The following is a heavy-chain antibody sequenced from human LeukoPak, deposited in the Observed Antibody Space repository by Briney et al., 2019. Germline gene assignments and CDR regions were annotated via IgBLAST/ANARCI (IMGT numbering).Heavy chain of an antibody. J-gene: IGHJ4*02. CDR2: FDPEDGET. D-gene: IGHD6-13*01. Sequence: ASVRVSCKVSGYTLTELSVHWVRQAPGKGLEWMGGFDPEDGETIYAQKFQGRVTMTEDTSTDTAYMELSSLRSEDTAVYYCATGGGPSSSTRFDYWGQGTLVTVSS. CDR3: ATGGGPSSSTRFDY. CDR1: GYTLTELS. V-gene: IGHV1-24*01.